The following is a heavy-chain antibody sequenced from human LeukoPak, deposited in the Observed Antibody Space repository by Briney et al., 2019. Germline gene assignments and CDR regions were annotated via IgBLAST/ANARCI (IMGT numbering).Heavy chain of an antibody. Sequence: GASVKVSCKASGYTFTGYYMHWVQQAPGQGLEWMGWINPNSGGTNYAQKFQGRVIMTRDTSISTAYMELSRLRSDDTAVYYCARELTQSGSYYGDFDYWGQGTLVTVSS. CDR3: ARELTQSGSYYGDFDY. J-gene: IGHJ4*02. CDR2: INPNSGGT. V-gene: IGHV1-2*02. CDR1: GYTFTGYY. D-gene: IGHD1-26*01.